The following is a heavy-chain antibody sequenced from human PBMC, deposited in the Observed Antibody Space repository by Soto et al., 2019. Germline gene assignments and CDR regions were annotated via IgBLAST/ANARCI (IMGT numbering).Heavy chain of an antibody. Sequence: GGSLRLSCAASGSTFSSYAMSGVRQAPGKGLEWVSAISGSGGSTYYADSVKGRFTISRDNSKNTLYLQMNSLRAEDTAVYYCAKDTPYSSGWYYFDYWGQGTLVTVSS. CDR1: GSTFSSYA. J-gene: IGHJ4*02. CDR3: AKDTPYSSGWYYFDY. V-gene: IGHV3-23*01. CDR2: ISGSGGST. D-gene: IGHD6-19*01.